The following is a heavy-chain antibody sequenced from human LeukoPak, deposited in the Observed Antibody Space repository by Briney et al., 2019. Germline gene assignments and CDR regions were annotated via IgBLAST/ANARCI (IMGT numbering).Heavy chain of an antibody. D-gene: IGHD4-17*01. CDR3: ARDDQTTSYYFDY. J-gene: IGHJ4*02. Sequence: GGSPGLLRAGSGFPFHRFWVHWGPPAPGKGLVVVSRISRDGRPTTYAGSVKGRFTISRDNAKNTLYLQMNSLRAEDTAVYYCARDDQTTSYYFDYWGQGTLVTVSS. CDR1: GFPFHRFW. V-gene: IGHV3-74*01. CDR2: ISRDGRPT.